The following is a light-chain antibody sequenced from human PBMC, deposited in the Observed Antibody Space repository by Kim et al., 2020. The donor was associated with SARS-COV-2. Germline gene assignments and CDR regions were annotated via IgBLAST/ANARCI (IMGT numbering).Light chain of an antibody. V-gene: IGLV3-25*03. J-gene: IGLJ1*01. CDR3: QSADGSGTYV. CDR1: ALTEKQ. CDR2: KDS. Sequence: VSPGQTARITRSGDALTEKQTDWYQQKSGQAPLLVIYKDSERPSGIPGRFSGSSSGTTVTLTISGVQAEDDADYYCQSADGSGTYVFGTGTKVTVL.